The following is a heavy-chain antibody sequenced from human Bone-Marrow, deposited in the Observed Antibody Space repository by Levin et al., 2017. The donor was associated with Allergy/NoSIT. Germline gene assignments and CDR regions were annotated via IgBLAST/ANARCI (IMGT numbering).Heavy chain of an antibody. CDR2: INQDGSEE. CDR1: AFTFSYHW. D-gene: IGHD1-14*01. Sequence: GESLKISCAASAFTFSYHWMTWVRQAPGKGLEWVANINQDGSEEEYVDSVKGRFTISRDDAKNSLSLQMNSLRAEDTAVYYCAVFYRRNHWGQGTLVTVSS. CDR3: AVFYRRNH. V-gene: IGHV3-7*01. J-gene: IGHJ4*02.